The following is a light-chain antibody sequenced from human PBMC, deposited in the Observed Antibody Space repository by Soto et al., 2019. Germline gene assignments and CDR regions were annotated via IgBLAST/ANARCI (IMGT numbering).Light chain of an antibody. J-gene: IGKJ3*01. CDR3: QQYGSSLFT. CDR2: GAS. Sequence: EIVLTQSPGTLSLSPGERATLSCRASQSVSSSYLAWYQQKPGQAPRLLIYGASSRATGIPDRFSGSGSGTYFTLTIIRLEPEDFAVYYCQQYGSSLFTFGPGTKVDI. V-gene: IGKV3-20*01. CDR1: QSVSSSY.